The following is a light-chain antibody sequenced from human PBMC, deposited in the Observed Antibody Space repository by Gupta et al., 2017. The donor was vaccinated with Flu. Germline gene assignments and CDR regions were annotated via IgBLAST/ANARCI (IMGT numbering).Light chain of an antibody. CDR1: QSLVFTDGNTY. CDR2: QVS. CDR3: GQGKHWPGT. Sequence: DVVLTQSPLSLPVTLGQPASMSCSSSQSLVFTDGNTYLNWFQQRPGQSPRRLFYQVSNRGSGVPDRISGSGSGTYFTLNISRVEVEDVGIYYCGQGKHWPGTFGQGTKMEIK. V-gene: IGKV2-30*01. J-gene: IGKJ2*01.